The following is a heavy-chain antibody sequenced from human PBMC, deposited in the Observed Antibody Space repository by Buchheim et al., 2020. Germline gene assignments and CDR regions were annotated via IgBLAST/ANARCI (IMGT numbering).Heavy chain of an antibody. V-gene: IGHV3-30*18. Sequence: QVQLVESGGGVVQPGRSLRLSCAASGFTFGSYGMHWVRQAPGKGLEWVAVISYDGSNKYYADSVKGRFTISRDNSKNTLYLQMNSLRAEDTAVYYCAKDQGGYDSSAFDIWGQGT. J-gene: IGHJ3*02. D-gene: IGHD5-12*01. CDR3: AKDQGGYDSSAFDI. CDR1: GFTFGSYG. CDR2: ISYDGSNK.